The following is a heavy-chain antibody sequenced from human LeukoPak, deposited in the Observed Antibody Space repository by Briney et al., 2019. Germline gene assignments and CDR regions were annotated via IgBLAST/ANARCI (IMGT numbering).Heavy chain of an antibody. Sequence: ASVKVSCKASGYTFTSYYMHWVRQAPGKGLEWMGGFDPEDGKTIYAQKFQGRVTMTEDTSTDTAYMELSSLRSEDTAVYYCATTRWAISANWFDPWGQGTLVTVSS. V-gene: IGHV1-24*01. D-gene: IGHD3-9*01. CDR1: GYTFTSYY. CDR2: FDPEDGKT. J-gene: IGHJ5*02. CDR3: ATTRWAISANWFDP.